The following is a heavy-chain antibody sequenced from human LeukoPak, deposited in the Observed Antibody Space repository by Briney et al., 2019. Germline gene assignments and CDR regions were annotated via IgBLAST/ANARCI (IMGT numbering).Heavy chain of an antibody. D-gene: IGHD3-3*01. V-gene: IGHV3-48*03. J-gene: IGHJ5*02. Sequence: PGGSLRLSCAASGFTFSSYEMNWVRQAQGKWLEWVSHISSSGSTIYYADSVKGRFTISRDNAKNSLYLQMNSLRAEDTAVYYCAREDYDFWGGYKWFDPWGERTLVTVSS. CDR2: ISSSGSTI. CDR3: AREDYDFWGGYKWFDP. CDR1: GFTFSSYE.